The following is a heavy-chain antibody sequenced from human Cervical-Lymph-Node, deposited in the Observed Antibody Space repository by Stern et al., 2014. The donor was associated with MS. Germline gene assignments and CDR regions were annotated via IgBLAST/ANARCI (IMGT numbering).Heavy chain of an antibody. Sequence: QVQLQESGPGLVKPSETLSLTCTVSGGSISSSSYYWGWIRQPPGKGLEWIGSIYYSGSTYYNPSLKSRVTISVDTSQNQFSLKLGSGTAADTAVYYCARWAYSSGWYNWFDPWGQGTLVTVSS. J-gene: IGHJ5*02. D-gene: IGHD3-22*01. V-gene: IGHV4-39*01. CDR2: IYYSGST. CDR1: GGSISSSSYY. CDR3: ARWAYSSGWYNWFDP.